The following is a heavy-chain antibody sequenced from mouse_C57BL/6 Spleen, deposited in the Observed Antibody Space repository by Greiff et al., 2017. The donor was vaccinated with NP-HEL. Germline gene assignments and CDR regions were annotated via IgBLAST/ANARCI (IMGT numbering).Heavy chain of an antibody. CDR2: IYPGDGDT. J-gene: IGHJ3*01. Sequence: LVKPGASVKISCKASGYAFSSSWMNWVKQRPGKGLEWIGRIYPGDGDTNYNGKFKGKATLTADKSSSTAYMQLSSLTSEDSAVYFCARNLAYWGQGTLVTVSA. CDR1: GYAFSSSW. V-gene: IGHV1-82*01. CDR3: ARNLAY.